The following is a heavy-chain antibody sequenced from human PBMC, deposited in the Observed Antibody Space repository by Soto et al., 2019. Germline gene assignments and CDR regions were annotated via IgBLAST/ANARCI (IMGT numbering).Heavy chain of an antibody. V-gene: IGHV4-59*08. J-gene: IGHJ6*03. CDR2: IYYSGST. D-gene: IGHD5-12*01. Sequence: SETLSLTCTVSGGSISSYYWSWIRQPPGKGLEWIGYIYYSGSTNYNPSLKSRVTISVDTSKNQFSLKLSSVTAADTAVYYCARQDSGYANYYYYYYMDVWGKGTTVTVSS. CDR3: ARQDSGYANYYYYYYMDV. CDR1: GGSISSYY.